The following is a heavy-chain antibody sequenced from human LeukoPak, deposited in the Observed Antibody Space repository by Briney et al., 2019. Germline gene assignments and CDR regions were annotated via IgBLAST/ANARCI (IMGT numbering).Heavy chain of an antibody. J-gene: IGHJ4*02. D-gene: IGHD6-19*01. V-gene: IGHV1-46*01. Sequence: ASVNVSCKASGYTLTSYYMHWVRQAPGPGVEWVGLIKPSGGSTSYEQKFQGRVTMTRDTSTSTVYMELSSLRSEDTAVYYCARDSGQIAVAGPDYWGQGTLVTVSS. CDR2: IKPSGGST. CDR3: ARDSGQIAVAGPDY. CDR1: GYTLTSYY.